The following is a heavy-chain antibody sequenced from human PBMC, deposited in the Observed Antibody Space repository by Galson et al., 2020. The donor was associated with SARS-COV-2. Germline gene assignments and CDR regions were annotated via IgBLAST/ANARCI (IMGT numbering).Heavy chain of an antibody. V-gene: IGHV4-39*01. J-gene: IGHJ6*02. CDR3: ARQAYSSAYYYYGMDV. CDR2: ISYSGND. D-gene: IGHD3-16*01. CDR1: GGSISCSTTHY. Sequence: SETLSLTCTVSGGSISCSTTHYWGWIRQPPGKGLDWIGSISYSGNDFYNPSLNSRVTISVDTSKNQFSLKVTSVTAADTAVYYCARQAYSSAYYYYGMDVWSQGTTVTVSS.